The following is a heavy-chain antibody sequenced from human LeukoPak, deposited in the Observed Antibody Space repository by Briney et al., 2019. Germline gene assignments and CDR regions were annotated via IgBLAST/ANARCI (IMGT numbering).Heavy chain of an antibody. Sequence: PSETLSLTCTVSGGSISSSSYYWGWIRQPPGKGLEWIGSIYYSGSTYHNPSLKGRVTISVDTSKNQFSLKLSSVTAADTAVYYCARHRRRDRDAFDIWGQGTMVTVSS. CDR2: IYYSGST. V-gene: IGHV4-39*01. D-gene: IGHD6-6*01. J-gene: IGHJ3*02. CDR1: GGSISSSSYY. CDR3: ARHRRRDRDAFDI.